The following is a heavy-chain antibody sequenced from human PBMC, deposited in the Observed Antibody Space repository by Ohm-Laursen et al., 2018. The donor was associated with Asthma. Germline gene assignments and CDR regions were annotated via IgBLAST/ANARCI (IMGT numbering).Heavy chain of an antibody. CDR3: ARDPITYDSSGYYPADAFDI. V-gene: IGHV1-46*01. CDR1: GYTFTSYY. Sequence: GASVKVSCKASGYTFTSYYMHWVRQAPGQGLEWMGIINPSGGSTSYAQKFQGRVTMTRDTSTSTVYMELSSLRSEDTAVYYCARDPITYDSSGYYPADAFDIWGQGTMVTVSS. CDR2: INPSGGST. D-gene: IGHD3-22*01. J-gene: IGHJ3*02.